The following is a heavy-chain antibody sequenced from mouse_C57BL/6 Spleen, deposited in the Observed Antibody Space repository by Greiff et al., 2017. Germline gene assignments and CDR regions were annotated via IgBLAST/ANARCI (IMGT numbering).Heavy chain of an antibody. D-gene: IGHD2-4*01. J-gene: IGHJ3*01. CDR3: ARPLYDYVWFAY. V-gene: IGHV1-82*01. CDR1: GYAFSSSW. Sequence: QVQLQQSGPELVKPGASVKISCKASGYAFSSSWMNWVKQRPGKGLEWIGRIYPGDGDTNYNGKFKGKATLTADKSSSTAYMQLSSLTSEDSAVXFCARPLYDYVWFAYWGQGTLVTVSA. CDR2: IYPGDGDT.